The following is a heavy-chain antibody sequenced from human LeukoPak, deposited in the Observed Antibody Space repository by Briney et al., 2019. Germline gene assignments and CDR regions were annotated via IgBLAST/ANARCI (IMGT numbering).Heavy chain of an antibody. J-gene: IGHJ4*02. D-gene: IGHD3-22*01. CDR1: GYTFIDHY. Sequence: GASAKVSCKPSGYTFIDHYLHWVRQAPGQGLESLGWIDPDTGDTNYPQKFLGRVTMTRDTSISTAYMELNRLRSDDTAVYYCARAGHNSNSGGYDFWGLGTLVTVSS. V-gene: IGHV1-2*02. CDR3: ARAGHNSNSGGYDF. CDR2: IDPDTGDT.